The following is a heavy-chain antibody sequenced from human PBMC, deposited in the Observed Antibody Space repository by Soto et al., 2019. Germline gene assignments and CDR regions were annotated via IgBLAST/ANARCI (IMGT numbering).Heavy chain of an antibody. CDR1: CGSMRSYY. CDR3: AGIGEDVYYGMDV. J-gene: IGHJ6*02. Sequence: SETLSLTCSVSCGSMRSYYWNWLRQPAGKGLEWIGRIYSRGDTNYNPSVKSRVTMSVDTSKNEFSLRLNSVTAADTAVYYCAGIGEDVYYGMDVRGQGTTVTVSS. D-gene: IGHD2-21*01. V-gene: IGHV4-4*07. CDR2: IYSRGDT.